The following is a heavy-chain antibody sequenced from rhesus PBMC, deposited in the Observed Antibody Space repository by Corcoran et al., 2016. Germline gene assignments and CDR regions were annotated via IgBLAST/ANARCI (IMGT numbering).Heavy chain of an antibody. Sequence: EVQLVESGGGLVQPGGSLRLSCEASGFTFSNYWMSWVRQAPGKGLECVGFIKTNASVVTAAYALSVKGRFPISRDDSKNTLYLQMNSLKTEDTAVYYCTRDVVLDYWGQGVLVTVSS. J-gene: IGHJ4*01. CDR3: TRDVVLDY. CDR1: GFTFSNYW. CDR2: IKTNASVVTA. D-gene: IGHD2-27*01. V-gene: IGHV3S11*01.